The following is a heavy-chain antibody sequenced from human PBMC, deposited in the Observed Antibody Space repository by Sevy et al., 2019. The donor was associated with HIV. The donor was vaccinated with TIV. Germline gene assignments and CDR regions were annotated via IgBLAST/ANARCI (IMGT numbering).Heavy chain of an antibody. V-gene: IGHV3-9*01. D-gene: IGHD2-2*01. CDR2: FSWNSGSI. CDR1: GFTFDDYA. J-gene: IGHJ4*02. CDR3: AKDLGYCSSTSCYDYFDY. Sequence: GGSLRLSCAASGFTFDDYAMHWVRQAPGKGLEWVSGFSWNSGSIGYADSVKGRFNISRDNAKNSLYLQMNSLRAEDTALYYCAKDLGYCSSTSCYDYFDYWGQGTLVTVSS.